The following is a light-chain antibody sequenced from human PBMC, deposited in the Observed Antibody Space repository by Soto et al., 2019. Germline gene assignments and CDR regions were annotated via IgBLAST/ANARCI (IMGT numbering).Light chain of an antibody. CDR3: QQYGSSPVT. Sequence: EIVLTQSPGPRSLSPGERATLSCRSSQSVTSNYLAWYQQKPGQAPGLLIYDTSTRATGIPDRFSGSGSGTDFTLTISRLEPEDFAVYYCQQYGSSPVTFGQGTKVDI. V-gene: IGKV3-20*01. CDR2: DTS. CDR1: QSVTSNY. J-gene: IGKJ1*01.